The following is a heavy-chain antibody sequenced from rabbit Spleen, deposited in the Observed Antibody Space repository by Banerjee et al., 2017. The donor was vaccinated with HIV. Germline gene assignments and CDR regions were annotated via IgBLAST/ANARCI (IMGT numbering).Heavy chain of an antibody. CDR3: ARDLVGVIGWNFYL. V-gene: IGHV1S45*01. CDR1: GVSFSDNHY. Sequence: QEQLEESGGGLVKPGGTLTLTCTASGVSFSDNHYMCWVRQAPGKGLEWIACIDSGSSGFTYFATWAKGRFTVSRTSSTTVTLQMTSLTAADTATYFCARDLVGVIGWNFYLWGPGTLVTVS. J-gene: IGHJ4*01. CDR2: IDSGSSGFT. D-gene: IGHD1-1*01.